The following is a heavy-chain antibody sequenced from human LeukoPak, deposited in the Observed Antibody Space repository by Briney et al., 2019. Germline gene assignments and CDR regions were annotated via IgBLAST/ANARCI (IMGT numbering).Heavy chain of an antibody. CDR1: GDSISSCGHY. CDR3: ARSPGIWNEYGRLEY. CDR2: IFHTGTT. D-gene: IGHD1-1*01. V-gene: IGHV4-31*11. Sequence: PSETLSLTCAVSGDSISSCGHYWNWIRQRPGNGLEWIGYIFHTGTTYYNPSLKSRVTISVDTSKSHFSLKLSSVTAADTAVYYCARSPGIWNEYGRLEYWGQGALVTVSS. J-gene: IGHJ4*02.